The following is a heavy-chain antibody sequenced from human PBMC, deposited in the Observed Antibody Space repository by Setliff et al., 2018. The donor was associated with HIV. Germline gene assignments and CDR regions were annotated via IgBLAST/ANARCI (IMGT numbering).Heavy chain of an antibody. CDR2: IKQDGSEK. D-gene: IGHD3-16*01. CDR3: ARDSYDSTVRVDWFDP. V-gene: IGHV3-7*03. Sequence: GGSLRLSCAASGFTFSSYWMSWVRQAPGKGLEWVANIKQDGSEKYYVDSVKGRFTISRDNAKNSLYLQMNSLRAEDTALYYCARDSYDSTVRVDWFDPWGQGTLVTVSS. J-gene: IGHJ5*02. CDR1: GFTFSSYW.